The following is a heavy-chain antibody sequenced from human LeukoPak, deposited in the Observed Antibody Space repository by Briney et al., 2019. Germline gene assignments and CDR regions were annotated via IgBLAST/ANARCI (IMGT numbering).Heavy chain of an antibody. CDR2: IIVICGTA. CDR1: GFTFSSYA. Sequence: PGGSLKLSCEASGFTFSSYAMSWVRQAPGKGLEWVSAIIVICGTANYADSLKGRFTISRDNSKNTLYLQMNSLRAEDTAVYYCAKDPLGRYYYGSGSSFDYWGQGTLVTVSS. V-gene: IGHV3-23*01. D-gene: IGHD3-10*01. J-gene: IGHJ4*02. CDR3: AKDPLGRYYYGSGSSFDY.